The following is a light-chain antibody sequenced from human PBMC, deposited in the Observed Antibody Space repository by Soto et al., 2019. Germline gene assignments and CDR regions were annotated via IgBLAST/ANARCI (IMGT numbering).Light chain of an antibody. Sequence: AIRMTQSPSSFSASTGDRVTITCRASQGISSYLAWYQQKPGKAPNLLIYDASSLQSGVPSRFSGSGSGTEFTLTISSLQPDDFATYYCQQYNSHWTFGQGTKVDIK. J-gene: IGKJ1*01. CDR2: DAS. V-gene: IGKV1-8*01. CDR3: QQYNSHWT. CDR1: QGISSY.